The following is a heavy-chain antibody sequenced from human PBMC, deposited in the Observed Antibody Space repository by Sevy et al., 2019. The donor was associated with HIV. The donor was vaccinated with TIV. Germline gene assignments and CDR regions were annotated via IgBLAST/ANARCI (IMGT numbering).Heavy chain of an antibody. CDR1: GGSINSDH. CDR3: ARRNDFDI. V-gene: IGHV4-59*08. CDR2: VYYTGGT. J-gene: IGHJ3*02. Sequence: SETLSLTCTVSGGSINSDHWNWIRQPPGKGLEWIGYVYYTGGTNYNPSLKNRVTISVDRTKNQFSLKLTSVTAADTAVYYCARRNDFDIWGQRTMVTASS.